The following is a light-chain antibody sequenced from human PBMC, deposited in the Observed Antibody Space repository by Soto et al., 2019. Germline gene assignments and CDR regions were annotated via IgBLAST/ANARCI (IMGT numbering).Light chain of an antibody. CDR3: QQYKTYTYT. J-gene: IGKJ2*01. CDR2: RAS. Sequence: DIQMTQSPSTLSASVRDRVTITCRASQSIDRWLAWYQQKPGKAPKLLIYRASSLESGVPSRFSGSGSGTEFTLSISSLQPDDFTTYYCQQYKTYTYTFAQGTKLEIK. V-gene: IGKV1-5*03. CDR1: QSIDRW.